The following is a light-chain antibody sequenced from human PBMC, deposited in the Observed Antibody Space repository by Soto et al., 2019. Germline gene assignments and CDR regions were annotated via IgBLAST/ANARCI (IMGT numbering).Light chain of an antibody. Sequence: QSALTQPASVSGSPGQSITISCTGTRLDVGGYNYVSWYQQHPGKAPKLIIYEVTNRPSGVSDRFSGSKSDNTASLTISGLKTEDEADYYCCSYVSSKTYVFGTGTKVNVL. CDR3: CSYVSSKTYV. CDR2: EVT. V-gene: IGLV2-14*03. J-gene: IGLJ1*01. CDR1: RLDVGGYNY.